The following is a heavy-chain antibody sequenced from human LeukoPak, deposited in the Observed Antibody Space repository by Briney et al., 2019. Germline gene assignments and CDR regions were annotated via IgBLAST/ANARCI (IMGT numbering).Heavy chain of an antibody. V-gene: IGHV3-23*01. CDR2: ISGSGGST. CDR1: GFTFSSYA. J-gene: IGHJ6*02. Sequence: PGGSLRLSCAASGFTFSSYAMSWVRQAPGKGLEWVSAISGSGGSTYYADSVKGRFTISRDNSKNTLYLQMNSLRAEDTAVYYCAKDLNSYGGPYYYGMDVWGQGTTVTVSS. CDR3: AKDLNSYGGPYYYGMDV. D-gene: IGHD5-18*01.